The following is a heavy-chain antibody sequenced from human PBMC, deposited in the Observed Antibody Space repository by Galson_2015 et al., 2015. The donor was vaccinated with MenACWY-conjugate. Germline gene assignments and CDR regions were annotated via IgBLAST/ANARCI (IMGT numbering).Heavy chain of an antibody. CDR3: ARDRGRMSVTGPGSLDY. CDR1: GFTFSNYW. J-gene: IGHJ4*02. CDR2: IKQDGSEK. V-gene: IGHV3-7*01. Sequence: SLRLSCAASGFTFSNYWMSWVRQAPGRGLEWVANIKQDGSEKYYVDSVKGRFTISRDNTKNSLYLQMNTLRAEDTAVYYCARDRGRMSVTGPGSLDYWGQGTLVTVPS. D-gene: IGHD6-19*01.